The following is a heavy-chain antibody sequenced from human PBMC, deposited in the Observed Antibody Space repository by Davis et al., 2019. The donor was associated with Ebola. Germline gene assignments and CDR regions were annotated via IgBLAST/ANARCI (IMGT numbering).Heavy chain of an antibody. CDR3: ARGTLAAAGSDY. D-gene: IGHD6-13*01. V-gene: IGHV3-30*03. CDR2: ISYDGSDE. J-gene: IGHJ4*02. Sequence: GESLKISCAASGFTFSSYGMHWVRQAPGKGLEWVALISYDGSDEYLADSVKGRFTISRDNGKNTLYLQMNSLRPEDTAVYYCARGTLAAAGSDYWGQGTLVTVSS. CDR1: GFTFSSYG.